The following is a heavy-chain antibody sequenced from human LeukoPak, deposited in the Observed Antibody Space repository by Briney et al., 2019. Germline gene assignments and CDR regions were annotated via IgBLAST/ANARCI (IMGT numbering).Heavy chain of an antibody. D-gene: IGHD3-10*01. CDR3: ARRMREYYGSAYYYYMGV. CDR1: GGSLSNYY. J-gene: IGHJ6*03. CDR2: IYTSGST. V-gene: IGHV4-4*09. Sequence: SETLSLTCTVSGGSLSNYYWSWIRQPPGKGLEWIGYIYTSGSTNYNPSLKSLATISVDASKNQFSLKLSSVTAADTAVYYCARRMREYYGSAYYYYMGVWGKGTTVTVSS.